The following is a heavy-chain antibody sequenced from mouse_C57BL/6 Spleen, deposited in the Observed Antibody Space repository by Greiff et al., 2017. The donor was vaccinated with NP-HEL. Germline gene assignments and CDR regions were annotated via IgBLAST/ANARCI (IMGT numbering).Heavy chain of an antibody. CDR3: YYGSSYYFDY. Sequence: SGPVLVKPGASVKMSCKASGYTFTDYYMNWVKQSHGKSLEWIGVINPYNGGTSYNQKFKGKATLTVDKSSSTAYMELNSLTSEDSAVYYCYYGSSYYFDYWGQGTPLTVSS. V-gene: IGHV1-19*01. CDR1: GYTFTDYY. D-gene: IGHD1-1*01. J-gene: IGHJ2*01. CDR2: INPYNGGT.